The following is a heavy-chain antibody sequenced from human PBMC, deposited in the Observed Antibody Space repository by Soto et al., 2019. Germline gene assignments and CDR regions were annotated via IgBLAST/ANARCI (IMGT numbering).Heavy chain of an antibody. Sequence: SETLSLTCTVAGGSMSGYFWSWIRQPPGKGLEWIGRIYATGTTDYNPSLKSRFMMSVDTSKKQFSLRLRSVTAADTAVYYCVRDGTKTLRDWFDPWGQGISVTVSA. D-gene: IGHD1-1*01. V-gene: IGHV4-4*07. CDR1: GGSMSGYF. J-gene: IGHJ5*02. CDR2: IYATGTT. CDR3: VRDGTKTLRDWFDP.